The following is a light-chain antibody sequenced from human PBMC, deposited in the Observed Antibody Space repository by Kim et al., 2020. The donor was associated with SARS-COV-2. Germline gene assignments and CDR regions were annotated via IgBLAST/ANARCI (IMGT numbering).Light chain of an antibody. CDR2: KDS. CDR1: VLAKKY. CDR3: YSAADNNRWV. J-gene: IGLJ3*02. Sequence: VCPGQTARITCSGDVLAKKYARWYQQKPGQAPVLVIYKDSGRPSGIPERFSGSSSGTTVTLTISGAQVEDEADYYWYSAADNNRWVFGGGTQLTVL. V-gene: IGLV3-27*01.